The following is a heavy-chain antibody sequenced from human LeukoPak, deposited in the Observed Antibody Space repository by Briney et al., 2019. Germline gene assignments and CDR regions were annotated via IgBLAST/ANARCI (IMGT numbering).Heavy chain of an antibody. CDR1: GFTVSSNY. J-gene: IGHJ6*02. V-gene: IGHV3-53*01. Sequence: PGGSLRLSCAASGFTVSSNYMSWVRQAPGKGLEWVSVIYSGGSTYYADSVKGRFTISRDNSKNTLYLQMNSLRAEDTAVYYCARDGGVRSCSGGSCPYGMDVWGQGTTVTVSS. CDR3: ARDGGVRSCSGGSCPYGMDV. D-gene: IGHD2-15*01. CDR2: IYSGGST.